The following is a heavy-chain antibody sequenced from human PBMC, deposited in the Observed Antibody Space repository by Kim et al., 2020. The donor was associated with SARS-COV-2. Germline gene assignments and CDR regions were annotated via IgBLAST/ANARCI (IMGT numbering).Heavy chain of an antibody. D-gene: IGHD3-10*01. V-gene: IGHV4-61*02. CDR3: ARAYGSGSYFRWWFDP. J-gene: IGHJ5*02. CDR2: IYTSGST. CDR1: GGSISSGSYY. Sequence: SETLSLTCTVSGGSISSGSYYWSWIRQPAGKGLEWIGRIYTSGSTNYNPSLKSRVTISVDTSKNQFSLKLSSVTAADTAVYYCARAYGSGSYFRWWFDPWGQGTLVTVSS.